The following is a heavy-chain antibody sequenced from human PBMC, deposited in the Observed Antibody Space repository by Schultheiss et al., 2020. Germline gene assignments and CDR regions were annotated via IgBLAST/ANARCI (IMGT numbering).Heavy chain of an antibody. CDR1: GGSISSGDYY. V-gene: IGHV4-30-4*01. Sequence: SATLSLTCTVSGGSISSGDYYWSWIRQPPGKGLEWIGYIYYSGSTYYNPSLKSRVTISVDTSKNQFSLKLSSVTAADTAVYYCALIEKGGSLFSYYYGMDVWGQGTTVTGSS. D-gene: IGHD2-15*01. J-gene: IGHJ6*02. CDR3: ALIEKGGSLFSYYYGMDV. CDR2: IYYSGST.